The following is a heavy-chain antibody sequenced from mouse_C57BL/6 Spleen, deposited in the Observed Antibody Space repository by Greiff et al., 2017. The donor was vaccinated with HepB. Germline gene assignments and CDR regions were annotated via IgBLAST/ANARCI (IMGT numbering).Heavy chain of an antibody. Sequence: QVQLKQSGPELVKPGASVKISCKASGYAFSSSWMNWVKQRPGKGLEWIGRIYPGDGDTNYNGKFKGKATLTADKSSSTAYMQLSSLTSEDSAVYFCARGGGLREYFDVWGTGTTVTVSS. CDR1: GYAFSSSW. D-gene: IGHD2-4*01. V-gene: IGHV1-82*01. CDR3: ARGGGLREYFDV. J-gene: IGHJ1*03. CDR2: IYPGDGDT.